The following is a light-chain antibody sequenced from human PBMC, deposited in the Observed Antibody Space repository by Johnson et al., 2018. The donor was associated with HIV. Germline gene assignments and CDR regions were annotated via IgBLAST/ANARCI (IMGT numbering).Light chain of an antibody. CDR1: SSNIGNNY. J-gene: IGLJ1*01. CDR3: GTWDSSLSGV. Sequence: QSVLTLPPSVSAAPGQKVTISCSGSSSNIGNNYVSCYQQLPGTAPKLLIYENNKRPSGIPDRFSGSKSGTSATLGITGLQTGDEADYYCGTWDSSLSGVFGTGTKVTVL. CDR2: ENN. V-gene: IGLV1-51*02.